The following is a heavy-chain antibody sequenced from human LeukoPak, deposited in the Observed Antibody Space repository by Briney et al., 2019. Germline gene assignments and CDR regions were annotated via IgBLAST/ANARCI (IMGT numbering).Heavy chain of an antibody. CDR3: AKWGDYDILTGYYVPDF. J-gene: IGHJ4*02. V-gene: IGHV3-23*01. CDR1: GFIFRNYA. Sequence: GGSLRLSCAASGFIFRNYAMSWVRQAPGKGLEWVSAITGSGDSTYYADSVKGRFTISRDNSKNTLYVEMNTLRAEDTAVYYCAKWGDYDILTGYYVPDFWGQGTLVTVSS. D-gene: IGHD3-9*01. CDR2: ITGSGDST.